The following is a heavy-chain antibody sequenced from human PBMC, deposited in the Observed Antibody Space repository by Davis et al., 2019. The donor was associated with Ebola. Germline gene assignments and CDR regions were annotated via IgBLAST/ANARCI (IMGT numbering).Heavy chain of an antibody. D-gene: IGHD2-2*01. J-gene: IGHJ5*02. CDR3: AKASGQLLEEWGWFDP. Sequence: AASVKVSCKASGYTFTSYGISWVRQAPGQGLEWMGGIIPIFGTANYAQKFQGRVTITADESTSTAYMELSSLRSEDTAVYYCAKASGQLLEEWGWFDPWGQGTLVTVSS. CDR1: GYTFTSYG. CDR2: IIPIFGTA. V-gene: IGHV1-69*13.